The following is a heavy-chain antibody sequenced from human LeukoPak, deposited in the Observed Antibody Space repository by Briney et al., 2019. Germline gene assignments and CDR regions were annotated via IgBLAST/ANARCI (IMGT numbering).Heavy chain of an antibody. D-gene: IGHD1-14*01. CDR2: INPTGGST. CDR1: GYTFTPYF. J-gene: IGHJ4*02. Sequence: GASVNVSCKASGYTFTPYFIHWVRQAPGQGLEWMGIINPTGGSTTYAQKLQGRVTVTRDMSTSTVYMELSSLTSEDTAVYYCARDRVIVGGTATYNFDHWGQGTLVTVSS. V-gene: IGHV1-46*01. CDR3: ARDRVIVGGTATYNFDH.